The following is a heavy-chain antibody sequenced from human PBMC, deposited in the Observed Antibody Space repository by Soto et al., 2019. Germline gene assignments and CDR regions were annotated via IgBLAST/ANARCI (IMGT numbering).Heavy chain of an antibody. Sequence: QLQESGPGLVKPSETLSLTCTVSGGSIISSNFYWGWIRQPPGKGLEWIGSVEYGGSTYDNPSLKSRVTLSADTSKNQFSLKLTSVTAADTAIYYCARHVRGAVTMNWFDPWGHGTLDTVSS. J-gene: IGHJ5*02. D-gene: IGHD3-10*02. CDR3: ARHVRGAVTMNWFDP. CDR1: GGSIISSNFY. CDR2: VEYGGST. V-gene: IGHV4-39*01.